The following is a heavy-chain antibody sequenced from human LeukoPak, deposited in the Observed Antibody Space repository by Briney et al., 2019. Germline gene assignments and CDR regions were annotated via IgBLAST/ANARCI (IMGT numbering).Heavy chain of an antibody. CDR2: FDPEDGET. CDR3: ATIPANYDILTGYPFDY. D-gene: IGHD3-9*01. CDR1: GYTLTELS. J-gene: IGHJ4*02. Sequence: GASVKVSCKVSGYTLTELSMHWVRQAPGKGLEWMGGFDPEDGETIYAQKFQGRVTMTEDTSTDTAYMELSSLRSEDTAVYYCATIPANYDILTGYPFDYWGQGTLVTVSS. V-gene: IGHV1-24*01.